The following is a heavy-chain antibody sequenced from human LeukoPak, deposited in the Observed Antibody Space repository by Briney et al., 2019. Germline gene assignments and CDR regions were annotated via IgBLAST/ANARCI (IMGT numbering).Heavy chain of an antibody. Sequence: GGSLRLSCAVSGFTFSSYWMHWVRQAPGKGLVWVSRINSDGSSTSYADSVKGRFTISRDNAKNTLYLQMNSLRAEDTAVYYCAREGFSGYPLDYWGQGTLVTVSS. V-gene: IGHV3-74*01. CDR1: GFTFSSYW. D-gene: IGHD5-12*01. J-gene: IGHJ4*02. CDR2: INSDGSST. CDR3: AREGFSGYPLDY.